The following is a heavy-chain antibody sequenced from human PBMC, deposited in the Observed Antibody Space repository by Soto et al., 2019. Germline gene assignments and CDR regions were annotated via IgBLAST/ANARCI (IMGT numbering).Heavy chain of an antibody. CDR2: ISYDGSNK. D-gene: IGHD3-10*01. J-gene: IGHJ6*02. CDR3: AREADYGSGSYHDDYYYYYGMDV. V-gene: IGHV3-30-3*01. Sequence: XGSLRLSCAASGFTFSSYAMHWVRQAPGKGLEWVAVISYDGSNKYYADSVKGRFTISRDNSKNTLYLQMNSLRAEDTAVYYCAREADYGSGSYHDDYYYYYGMDVWGQGTTVTVSS. CDR1: GFTFSSYA.